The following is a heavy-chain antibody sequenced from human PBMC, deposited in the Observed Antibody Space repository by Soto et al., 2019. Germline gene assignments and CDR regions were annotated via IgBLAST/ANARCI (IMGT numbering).Heavy chain of an antibody. D-gene: IGHD2-8*01. Sequence: SGESLKISCKGSGYSFTSYWISWGLQMPWKGLEWMGRIDPSDSYTNYSPSFQGHVTISADKSISTAYLQWSSLKASDTAMYYCVIGLATDIVHYYYYGMDVWGKGTTVTVSS. CDR1: GYSFTSYW. CDR3: VIGLATDIVHYYYYGMDV. V-gene: IGHV5-10-1*01. J-gene: IGHJ6*04. CDR2: IDPSDSYT.